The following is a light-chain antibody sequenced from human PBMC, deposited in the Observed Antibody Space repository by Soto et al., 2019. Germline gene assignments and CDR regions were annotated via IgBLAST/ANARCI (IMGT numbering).Light chain of an antibody. J-gene: IGKJ4*01. CDR1: QSIRSW. CDR3: QQYESYSPLT. CDR2: DAY. V-gene: IGKV1-5*01. Sequence: DXQMTQSPSILSASVGDRVTITCRASQSIRSWLAWYQQKPGKAPKLLIYDAYSLESGVPSRFSGRRSGTEFTLTIAGLQPEDFATYYCQQYESYSPLTFGGGTKVEIK.